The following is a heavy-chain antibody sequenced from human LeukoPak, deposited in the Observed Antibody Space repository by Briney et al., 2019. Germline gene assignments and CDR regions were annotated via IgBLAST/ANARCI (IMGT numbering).Heavy chain of an antibody. CDR3: AKAATAIVVDNFFDY. CDR2: ISGNGGAT. V-gene: IGHV3-23*01. J-gene: IGHJ4*02. D-gene: IGHD3-22*01. CDR1: GFTFTSYA. Sequence: GGSLRLSCAASGFTFTSYAMSWVRQAPGKGLEWVSAISGNGGATYYADSVKGRFTISRDNSKNTLHLQMNSLRAEDTALYYCAKAATAIVVDNFFDYWGLGTLVSVSS.